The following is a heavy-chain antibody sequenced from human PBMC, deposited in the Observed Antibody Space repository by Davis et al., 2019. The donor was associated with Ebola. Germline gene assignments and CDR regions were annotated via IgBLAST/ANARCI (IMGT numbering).Heavy chain of an antibody. CDR3: AKKEYSSSGGEYFDY. J-gene: IGHJ4*02. D-gene: IGHD6-6*01. CDR2: ISGSGGST. CDR1: GFTFSSYG. V-gene: IGHV3-23*01. Sequence: GESLKISCAASGFTFSSYGMHWVRQAPGKGLEWVSAISGSGGSTYYADSVKGRFTISRDNSKNTLYLQMNSLRAEDTAVYYCAKKEYSSSGGEYFDYWGQGTLVTVSS.